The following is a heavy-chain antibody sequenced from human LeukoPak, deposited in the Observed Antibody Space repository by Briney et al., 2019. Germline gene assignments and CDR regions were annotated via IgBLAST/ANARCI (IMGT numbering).Heavy chain of an antibody. Sequence: ASVKVSCKASGYTFTSYGISWVRQAPGQGLEWMGWISAYNGNTNYAQKLQGRVTMTTDTSTSTAYMELRSLRSDDTAVHYCARGRAWYYDFWSGSSYGMDVWGQGTTVTVSS. D-gene: IGHD3-3*01. CDR3: ARGRAWYYDFWSGSSYGMDV. CDR1: GYTFTSYG. J-gene: IGHJ6*02. V-gene: IGHV1-18*01. CDR2: ISAYNGNT.